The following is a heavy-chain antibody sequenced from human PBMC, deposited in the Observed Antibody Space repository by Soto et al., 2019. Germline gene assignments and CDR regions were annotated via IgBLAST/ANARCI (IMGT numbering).Heavy chain of an antibody. CDR3: ARDSQRGYCTGGSCYSYFDY. Sequence: QVQLQQWGAGLLKPSETLSLTCAIYGGSFSGYYWSWIRQPPGMGLEWIGEVDQSGSTNYNPSLKSRVTISGDTSKNQFPLKVNSVPAADTAVYYCARDSQRGYCTGGSCYSYFDYWCQGALVIVSS. D-gene: IGHD2-15*01. CDR1: GGSFSGYY. J-gene: IGHJ4*02. CDR2: VDQSGST. V-gene: IGHV4-34*01.